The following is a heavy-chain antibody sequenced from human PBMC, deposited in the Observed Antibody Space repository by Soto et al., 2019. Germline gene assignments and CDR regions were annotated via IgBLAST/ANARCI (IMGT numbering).Heavy chain of an antibody. CDR2: IIPIFGTA. V-gene: IGHV1-69*01. D-gene: IGHD2-21*01. CDR3: ASRYCGGDCYYYGMDV. Sequence: QVQLLQSGAEVKKPGSSVKVSCRATGGTFRKYPISWVRQAPGQGPEWMGGIIPIFGTANYAQKFQGRVTITADESTSTAYMELSSLRSEDTAVYYCASRYCGGDCYYYGMDVWGQGTTVTVSS. CDR1: GGTFRKYP. J-gene: IGHJ6*02.